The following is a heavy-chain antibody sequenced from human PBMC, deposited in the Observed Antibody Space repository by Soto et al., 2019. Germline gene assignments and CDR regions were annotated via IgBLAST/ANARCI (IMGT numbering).Heavy chain of an antibody. CDR2: ILASLGIA. J-gene: IGHJ4*02. V-gene: IGHV1-69*08. CDR3: ARDRGDGYNTY. CDR1: GGTFSSYT. D-gene: IGHD3-10*01. Sequence: QVQLVQSGAEVKKPGSSVTVSCKASGGTFSSYTISWVRQAPGQGLEWMGRILASLGIANHAQKFQGRVTIAADKSTSTAYMELSSLRSEDTAVYYCARDRGDGYNTYWGQGTLVTVSS.